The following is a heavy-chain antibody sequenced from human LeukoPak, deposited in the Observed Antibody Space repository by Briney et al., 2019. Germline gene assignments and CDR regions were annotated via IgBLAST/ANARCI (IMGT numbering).Heavy chain of an antibody. CDR3: ARLNGQEMGPLADY. CDR2: IIPIFGTA. V-gene: IGHV1-69*06. Sequence: GASVKVSCKASGGTFSSYAISWVRQAPGQGLEWMGGIIPIFGTANYAQKFQGRVTITADKSTSTAYMELSSLRSEDTAVYYCARLNGQEMGPLADYWGQGTLVTVSS. J-gene: IGHJ4*02. D-gene: IGHD5-24*01. CDR1: GGTFSSYA.